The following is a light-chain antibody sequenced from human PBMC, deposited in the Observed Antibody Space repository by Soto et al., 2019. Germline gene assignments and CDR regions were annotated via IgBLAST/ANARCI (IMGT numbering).Light chain of an antibody. V-gene: IGKV3-15*01. CDR3: QQYHSWPPIT. Sequence: EVVMTQSPATLSVSPVERATLSCRASESVSSNLAWYQQRPGQGPRLVIYGASTRATGVPARFSGGGSGTEFTLTISSLQSEDFAVYYCQQYHSWPPITFGQGTRLEIK. CDR2: GAS. J-gene: IGKJ5*01. CDR1: ESVSSN.